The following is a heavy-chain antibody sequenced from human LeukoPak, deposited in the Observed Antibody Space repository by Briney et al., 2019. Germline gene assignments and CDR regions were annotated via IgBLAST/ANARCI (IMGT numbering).Heavy chain of an antibody. CDR2: IYYSGST. D-gene: IGHD6-19*01. Sequence: PSETLSLTCTVSGGSISSSSYYWGWIRQPPGKGLEWIGSIYYSGSTYYNPSLKSRVTISVGTSKNQFSLKLSSVTAADTAVYYCARARTGYSSLGPWGQGTLVIVSS. V-gene: IGHV4-39*07. CDR1: GGSISSSSYY. J-gene: IGHJ5*02. CDR3: ARARTGYSSLGP.